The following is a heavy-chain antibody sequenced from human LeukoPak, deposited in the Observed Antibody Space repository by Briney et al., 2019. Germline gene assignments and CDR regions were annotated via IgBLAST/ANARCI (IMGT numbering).Heavy chain of an antibody. CDR2: IYTSGST. J-gene: IGHJ4*02. CDR1: GGSISSGSYY. V-gene: IGHV4-61*02. D-gene: IGHD3-22*01. Sequence: SQTLSLTCTVSGGSISSGSYYWSWIRRPAGKGLEWIGRIYTSGSTNYNPSLKSRVTISVDTSKNQFSLKLNSVNDADTAVYFCARYDSSGFYQYFFDYWGPGTLVTVSS. CDR3: ARYDSSGFYQYFFDY.